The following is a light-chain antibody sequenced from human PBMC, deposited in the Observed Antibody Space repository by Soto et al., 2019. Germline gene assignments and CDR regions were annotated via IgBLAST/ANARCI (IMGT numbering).Light chain of an antibody. CDR1: KLGDKY. J-gene: IGLJ2*01. Sequence: SYELTQPPSVSVSPGQTASITCSGDKLGDKYACWYQQKPGQSPVLVIYQDSKRPSGIPERFSGSNSGNTATLTISGTQAMDEADYYCQGWDRSTVLFGGGTRLTVL. CDR2: QDS. V-gene: IGLV3-1*01. CDR3: QGWDRSTVL.